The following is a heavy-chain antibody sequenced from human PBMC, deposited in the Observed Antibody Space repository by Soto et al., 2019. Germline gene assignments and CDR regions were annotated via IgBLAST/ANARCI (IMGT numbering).Heavy chain of an antibody. Sequence: EVQLVESGGGLVKPGGSLRLSCAASGFTFSNAWMNWVRQAPGKGLEWVGRIKSKTDGGTTDYAAPVKGRFTISRDDSKNTLNLQMNSMKTEDTAVYYCTTDLNCYDSSGLFDYWGQGTLVTVSS. CDR1: GFTFSNAW. J-gene: IGHJ4*02. CDR2: IKSKTDGGTT. CDR3: TTDLNCYDSSGLFDY. V-gene: IGHV3-15*07. D-gene: IGHD3-22*01.